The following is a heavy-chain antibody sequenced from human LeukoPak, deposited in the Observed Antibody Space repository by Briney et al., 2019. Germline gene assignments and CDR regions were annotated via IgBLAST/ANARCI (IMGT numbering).Heavy chain of an antibody. J-gene: IGHJ3*02. Sequence: SETLSLTCTVSGGSMSPYYWSWIRQPPGKGLEWIGYIYYSGSTNYNPSLKSRVTISVDTSKNQFSLRLSSVTAADTAVYYCARYDTSGSDAFDIWVQGTVVTVSS. CDR1: GGSMSPYY. CDR2: IYYSGST. V-gene: IGHV4-59*01. CDR3: ARYDTSGSDAFDI. D-gene: IGHD3-22*01.